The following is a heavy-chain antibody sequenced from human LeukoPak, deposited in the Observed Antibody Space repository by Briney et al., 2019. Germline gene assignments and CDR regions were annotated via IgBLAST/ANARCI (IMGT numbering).Heavy chain of an antibody. CDR1: GGSISSGDYY. D-gene: IGHD3-22*01. CDR3: ARDSLGNDDSSGYV. J-gene: IGHJ4*02. Sequence: SETLSLTCTVSGGSISSGDYYWSWIRQPPGKGLEWIGYIYYSGSTYYNPSLKSRVTISVDTSKNQFSLKLSSVTAADTAVYHCARDSLGNDDSSGYVWGQGTLVTVSS. CDR2: IYYSGST. V-gene: IGHV4-30-4*01.